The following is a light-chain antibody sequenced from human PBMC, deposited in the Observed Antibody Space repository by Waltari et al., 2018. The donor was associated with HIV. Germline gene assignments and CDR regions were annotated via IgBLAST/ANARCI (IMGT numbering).Light chain of an antibody. J-gene: IGKJ2*01. CDR3: QQSYSAPET. Sequence: DIQMTQSPSSLSASVGDRVTITCRASQSISSYLNWYQQKPGKAPKLLIHAASSLQSGVPSRFSGSGSGTDFTLTINSLQPEDFATYYCQQSYSAPETFGQETKLEIK. V-gene: IGKV1-39*01. CDR1: QSISSY. CDR2: AAS.